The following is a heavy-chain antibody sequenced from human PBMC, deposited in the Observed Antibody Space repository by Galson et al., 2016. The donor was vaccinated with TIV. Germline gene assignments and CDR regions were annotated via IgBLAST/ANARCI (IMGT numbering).Heavy chain of an antibody. CDR3: ARDAVTYPSYYHLYGMDV. V-gene: IGHV3-30*04. D-gene: IGHD2-21*02. J-gene: IGHJ6*02. CDR2: LPSDGSNK. CDR1: QFTFTSYS. Sequence: SLRLSCAASQFTFTSYSIHWVRQAPGKGLEWLPVLPSDGSNKFYADSVKGRFTLSRDKSKRTVFLQMDRLTPDDTAVYYCARDAVTYPSYYHLYGMDVWGQGTTVTVSS.